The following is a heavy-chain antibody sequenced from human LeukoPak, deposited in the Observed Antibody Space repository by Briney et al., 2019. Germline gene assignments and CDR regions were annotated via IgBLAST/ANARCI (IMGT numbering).Heavy chain of an antibody. D-gene: IGHD2-21*02. CDR1: GGTFSSYA. V-gene: IGHV1-69*05. Sequence: ASVKVSCKASGGTFSSYAISWVRQAPGQGLEWMGGIIPIFGTANYAQKFQGRVTITTDESTSTAYMELNSLRAEDTAVYYCAKSDCGGDCHLLDYWGQGTLVTVSS. CDR2: IIPIFGTA. J-gene: IGHJ4*02. CDR3: AKSDCGGDCHLLDY.